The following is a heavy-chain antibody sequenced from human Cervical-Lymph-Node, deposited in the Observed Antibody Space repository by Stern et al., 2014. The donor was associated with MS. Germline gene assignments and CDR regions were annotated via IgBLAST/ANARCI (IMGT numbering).Heavy chain of an antibody. J-gene: IGHJ4*02. CDR3: AREGGVAVAVDY. CDR2: IYYSGST. Sequence: VQLVESGPGLVKPSQTLSLTCTVSGGSISSGGYYWSWIRQHPGKGLEWIGYIYYSGSTYYNPSLKSRVTISVDTSKNQFSLKLSSVTAADTAVYYCAREGGVAVAVDYWGQGTLVTVSS. D-gene: IGHD6-19*01. CDR1: GGSISSGGYY. V-gene: IGHV4-31*03.